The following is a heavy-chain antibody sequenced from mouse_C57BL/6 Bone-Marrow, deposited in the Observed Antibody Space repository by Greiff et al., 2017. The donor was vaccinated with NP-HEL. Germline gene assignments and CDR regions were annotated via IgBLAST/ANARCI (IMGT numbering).Heavy chain of an antibody. CDR1: GFTFSSYA. CDR2: ISDGGSYT. V-gene: IGHV5-4*01. CDR3: ARDDGYRDYFDY. D-gene: IGHD2-3*01. J-gene: IGHJ2*01. Sequence: EVKLVESGGGLVKPGGSLKLSCAASGFTFSSYAMSWVRQTPEKRLEWVATISDGGSYTYYPDNVKGRFTISRDNAKNNLYLQMSHLKSEDTAMYYCARDDGYRDYFDYWGQGTTLTVSS.